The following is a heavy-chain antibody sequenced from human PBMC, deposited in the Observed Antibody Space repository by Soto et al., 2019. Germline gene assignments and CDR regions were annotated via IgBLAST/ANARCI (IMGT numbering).Heavy chain of an antibody. CDR3: ARESLTMVRGAPFSYYYYGMDV. Sequence: WGSLRLSCSPSVFTFISYSMNWFRQAPGDWLEGVSSISSSSSYIYYADSVKGRFTISRDNAKNSLYLQMNSLRAEDTAVYYCARESLTMVRGAPFSYYYYGMDVWGQGTTVTSP. CDR2: ISSSSSYI. CDR1: VFTFISYS. D-gene: IGHD3-10*01. V-gene: IGHV3-21*01. J-gene: IGHJ6*02.